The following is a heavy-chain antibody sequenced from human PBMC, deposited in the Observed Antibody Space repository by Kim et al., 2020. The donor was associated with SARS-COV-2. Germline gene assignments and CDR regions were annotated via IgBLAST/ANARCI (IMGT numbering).Heavy chain of an antibody. D-gene: IGHD6-13*01. V-gene: IGHV3-30*18. CDR3: AKASLHSSSWYWAYYYGMDV. CDR1: GFTFSSYG. J-gene: IGHJ6*02. Sequence: GGSLRLSCASSGFTFSSYGMHWVRQAPGKGLEWVAVISYDGSNKYYADSVKGRFTISRDNSKNTLYLQMNSLRAEDTAVYYCAKASLHSSSWYWAYYYGMDVWGQGTTFTVSS. CDR2: ISYDGSNK.